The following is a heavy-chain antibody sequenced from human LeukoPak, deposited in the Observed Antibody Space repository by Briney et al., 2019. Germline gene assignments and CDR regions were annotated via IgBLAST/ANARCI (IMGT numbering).Heavy chain of an antibody. Sequence: GESLKISCKGSGYRFSSYWIGWVRQMPGKGLEWMGIIYPGDSDSRYSPSFQGQITISVDKSITTGYLQWRSLKASDTAMYYCARQRSTAYYDSSGLPYDAFDIWGQGTMVTVSS. V-gene: IGHV5-51*01. CDR2: IYPGDSDS. CDR1: GYRFSSYW. J-gene: IGHJ3*02. CDR3: ARQRSTAYYDSSGLPYDAFDI. D-gene: IGHD3-22*01.